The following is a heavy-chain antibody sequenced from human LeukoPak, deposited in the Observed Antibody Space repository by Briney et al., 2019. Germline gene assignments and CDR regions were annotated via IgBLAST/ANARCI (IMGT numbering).Heavy chain of an antibody. CDR3: ARASRQSVAGTSY. Sequence: ASVKVSCKASGYTFTAYYIHWLRQAPGQGPEWMGWIKPDSGSSHHAQKFQGRVTMTRDTSSNSAYMDLTRLKSDDTAVYYCARASRQSVAGTSYWGQGTLVTVSS. D-gene: IGHD6-19*01. CDR1: GYTFTAYY. V-gene: IGHV1-2*02. CDR2: IKPDSGSS. J-gene: IGHJ4*02.